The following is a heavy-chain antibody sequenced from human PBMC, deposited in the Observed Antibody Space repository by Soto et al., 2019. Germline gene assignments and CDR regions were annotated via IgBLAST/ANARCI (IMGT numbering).Heavy chain of an antibody. V-gene: IGHV4-39*01. CDR1: GGSISSSSYF. D-gene: IGHD2-21*02. J-gene: IGHJ5*02. CDR2: IYYSGST. CDR3: ARHPSDFWFDP. Sequence: SETLSLTCSVSGGSISSSSYFWGWIRQPPGKGLEWIGSIYYSGSTYYNPSLKSRVTVSVDTSKNQFSLKLSSVAAADTAVYYCARHPSDFWFDPWGQGTLVTSPQ.